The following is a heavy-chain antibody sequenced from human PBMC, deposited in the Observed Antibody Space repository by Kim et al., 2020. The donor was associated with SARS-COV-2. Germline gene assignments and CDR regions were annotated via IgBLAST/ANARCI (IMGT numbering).Heavy chain of an antibody. D-gene: IGHD4-17*01. V-gene: IGHV3-23*01. CDR1: GFTFSSYA. CDR3: AKDHKGDDYGDYVPDY. CDR2: ISGSGGST. J-gene: IGHJ4*02. Sequence: GGSLRLSCAASGFTFSSYAMSWVRQAPGKGLEWVSAISGSGGSTYYADSVKGRFTISRDNSKNTLYLQMNSLRAEDTAVYYCAKDHKGDDYGDYVPDYWGQGTLVTVSS.